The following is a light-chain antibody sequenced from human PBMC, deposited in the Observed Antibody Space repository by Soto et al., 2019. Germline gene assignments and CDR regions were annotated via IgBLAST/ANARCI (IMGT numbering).Light chain of an antibody. CDR2: EVY. V-gene: IGLV2-8*01. Sequence: QSALTQPPSASGSPGQSVTISCTGTSSDVGGYNYVSWYQHHPGKAPKLIIYEVYKRPSGVPDRFSGSKSRNTAALTVSGLQAEDEADYYCSSYVGTNSYVFGTGTKATVL. CDR3: SSYVGTNSYV. CDR1: SSDVGGYNY. J-gene: IGLJ1*01.